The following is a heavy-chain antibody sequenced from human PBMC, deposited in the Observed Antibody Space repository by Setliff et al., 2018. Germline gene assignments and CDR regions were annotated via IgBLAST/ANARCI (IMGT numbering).Heavy chain of an antibody. J-gene: IGHJ4*02. D-gene: IGHD1-1*01. CDR3: VTDWSGPDNTFGY. CDR2: IMTDGSGK. V-gene: IGHV3-7*01. Sequence: GGSLRLSCAASGFIFSSSQMSWVRQAPGKGLEWVAMIMTDGSGKYYVDSVEGRFTISRDNTTNSLDLQMTSLRAEDAAVYYCVTDWSGPDNTFGYWGQGTLVTVSS. CDR1: GFIFSSSQ.